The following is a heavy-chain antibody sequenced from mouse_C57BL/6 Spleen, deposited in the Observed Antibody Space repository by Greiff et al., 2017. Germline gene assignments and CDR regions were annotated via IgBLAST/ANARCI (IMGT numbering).Heavy chain of an antibody. J-gene: IGHJ1*03. V-gene: IGHV1-19*01. CDR1: GYTFTDYY. CDR2: INPYNGGT. CDR3: ARGFDWYFDV. Sequence: EVQLQQSGPVLVKPGASVKMSCKASGYTFTDYYMNWVKQSHGKSLEWIGVINPYNGGTSYNQKFKGKATWTVDKSSSTAYMELNSLTSEDSAVYYCARGFDWYFDVWGTGTTVTVSA.